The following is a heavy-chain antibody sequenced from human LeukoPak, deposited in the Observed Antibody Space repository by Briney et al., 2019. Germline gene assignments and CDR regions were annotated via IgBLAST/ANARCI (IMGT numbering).Heavy chain of an antibody. Sequence: SETLSLTCTVSCGSISSSSYYWGWIRQPPGKGLEWIGSIYYSGSTYYNPSLKSRVTISVDTSKNQFSLKLSSVTAADTAVYYCARHLWFGELLHYFDYWGQGTLVTVSS. CDR2: IYYSGST. J-gene: IGHJ4*02. CDR1: CGSISSSSYY. V-gene: IGHV4-39*01. D-gene: IGHD3-10*01. CDR3: ARHLWFGELLHYFDY.